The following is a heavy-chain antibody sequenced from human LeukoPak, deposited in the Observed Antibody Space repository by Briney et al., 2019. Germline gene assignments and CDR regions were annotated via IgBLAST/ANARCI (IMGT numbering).Heavy chain of an antibody. J-gene: IGHJ4*02. CDR1: GFTFSHYG. CDR3: AEDAQRGFDYSNSLEH. D-gene: IGHD4-11*01. Sequence: PGRSLRLSCEASGFTFSHYGMHWVRQAPGKGLEWVAVIWSDATNQYYADSVKGRFTISRDNFKNTVSLQMNSLRAGDTAVYYCAEDAQRGFDYSNSLEHWGQGSLVTVSS. CDR2: IWSDATNQ. V-gene: IGHV3-33*06.